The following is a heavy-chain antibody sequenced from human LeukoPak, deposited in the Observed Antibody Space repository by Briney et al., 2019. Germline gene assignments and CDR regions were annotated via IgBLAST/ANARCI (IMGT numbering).Heavy chain of an antibody. Sequence: GGSLKISCKGSGYSFTSYWIGWVRQMPGKGLEWIGIIYPGDSDTRYSPSFQGQVTISADKSISTAYLQWSSLKASDTAMYYCALTTVTTRGAFDIWGQGTMVTVSS. CDR1: GYSFTSYW. J-gene: IGHJ3*02. CDR3: ALTTVTTRGAFDI. V-gene: IGHV5-51*01. CDR2: IYPGDSDT. D-gene: IGHD4-17*01.